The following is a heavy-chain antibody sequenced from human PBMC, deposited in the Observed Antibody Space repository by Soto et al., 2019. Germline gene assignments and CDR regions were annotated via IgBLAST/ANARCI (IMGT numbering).Heavy chain of an antibody. CDR1: GFTFTRYS. V-gene: IGHV3-21*06. CDR3: ARESEDLTSNFDY. J-gene: IGHJ4*02. Sequence: GGSLRLSCAASGFTFTRYSMNWVRQAPGKGLEWVSSISSTTHYIYYADSMRGRFTISRDNAKNAVYLEMNSLRAEDTAVYYCARESEDLTSNFDYWGQGTLVTVS. CDR2: ISSTTHYI.